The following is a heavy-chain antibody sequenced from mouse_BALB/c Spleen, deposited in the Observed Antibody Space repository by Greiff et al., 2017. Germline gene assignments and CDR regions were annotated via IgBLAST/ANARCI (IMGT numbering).Heavy chain of an antibody. CDR3: ARNSYDYDGDY. CDR1: GFTFTDYY. D-gene: IGHD2-4*01. CDR2: IRNKANGYTT. V-gene: IGHV7-3*02. Sequence: EVKLMESGGGLVQPGGSLRLSCATSGFTFTDYYMSWVRQPPGKALEWLGFIRNKANGYTTEYSASVKGRFTISRDNSQSILYLQMNTLRAEDSATYYCARNSYDYDGDYWGQGTTLTVSS. J-gene: IGHJ2*01.